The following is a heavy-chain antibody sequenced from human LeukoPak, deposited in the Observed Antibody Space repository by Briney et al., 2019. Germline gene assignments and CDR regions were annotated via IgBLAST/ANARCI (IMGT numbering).Heavy chain of an antibody. J-gene: IGHJ4*02. CDR1: GGSISSSNW. Sequence: PSGTLSLTCAVSGGSISSSNWWSWVRQPPGKGLEWIGEIYHSGSTNYNPSLKSRVTISVDKSKNQFSLKLTSVTAADTAVYYCARGSYYDRPSRSRVEYWGQGTLVTVSS. D-gene: IGHD3-22*01. CDR2: IYHSGST. V-gene: IGHV4-4*02. CDR3: ARGSYYDRPSRSRVEY.